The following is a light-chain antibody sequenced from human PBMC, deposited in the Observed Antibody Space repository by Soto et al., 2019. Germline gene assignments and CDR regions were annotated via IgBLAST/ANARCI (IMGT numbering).Light chain of an antibody. CDR3: SSYTGSGTVL. J-gene: IGLJ3*02. Sequence: QSALTQPPSVSGSPGQSVTISCSETSSDVGSYDRVSWYQQSPGTAPKLVIYEVNNRPSGVPDRLSGSKSGNTAYLTISGLQADDEADYYCSSYTGSGTVLFGGGTKLTVL. CDR2: EVN. CDR1: SSDVGSYDR. V-gene: IGLV2-18*02.